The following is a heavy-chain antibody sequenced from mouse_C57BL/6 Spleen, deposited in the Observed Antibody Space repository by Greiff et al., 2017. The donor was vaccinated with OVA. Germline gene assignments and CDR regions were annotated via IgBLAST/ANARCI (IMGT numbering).Heavy chain of an antibody. CDR2: ISDGGSYT. Sequence: EVKLVESGGGLVKPGGSLKLSCAASGFTFSSYAMSWVRQTPEKRLEWVATISDGGSYTYYPDNVKGRFTISRDNAKNNLYLQMSHLKSEDTAMDYCARGLTGTSWYFDVWGTGTTVTVSS. J-gene: IGHJ1*03. CDR1: GFTFSSYA. CDR3: ARGLTGTSWYFDV. V-gene: IGHV5-4*03. D-gene: IGHD4-1*01.